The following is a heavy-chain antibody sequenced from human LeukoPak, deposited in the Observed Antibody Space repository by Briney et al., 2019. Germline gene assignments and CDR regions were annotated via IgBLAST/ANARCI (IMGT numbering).Heavy chain of an antibody. J-gene: IGHJ4*02. CDR1: GYTFTGYY. D-gene: IGHD3-10*01. V-gene: IGHV1-2*02. Sequence: ASVKVSCKASGYTFTGYYMHWVRQAPGQGLEWMGWINPNSGGTNYAQKFQGRVTMTRDTSTSTVYMELSSLRSEDTAVYYCARDGGITMVRGNYFDHWGQGTLVTVSS. CDR2: INPNSGGT. CDR3: ARDGGITMVRGNYFDH.